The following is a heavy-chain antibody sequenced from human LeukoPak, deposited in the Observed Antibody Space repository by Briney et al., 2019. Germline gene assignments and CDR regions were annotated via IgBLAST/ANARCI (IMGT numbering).Heavy chain of an antibody. CDR2: IIPIFGTA. V-gene: IGHV1-69*13. J-gene: IGHJ6*02. CDR1: GGTFISYA. Sequence: ASVKVSCKASGGTFISYATSWVRQAPGQGLEWMGGIIPIFGTANYAQKFQGRVTITADESTSTAYMELSSLRSEDTAVYYCAIGDRYYDFWSGYQDYGMDVWGQGTTVTVSS. CDR3: AIGDRYYDFWSGYQDYGMDV. D-gene: IGHD3-3*01.